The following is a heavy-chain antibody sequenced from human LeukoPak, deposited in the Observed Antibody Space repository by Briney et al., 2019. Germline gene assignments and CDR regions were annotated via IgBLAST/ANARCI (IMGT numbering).Heavy chain of an antibody. CDR2: INPNSGDT. CDR3: ASDRSYDKGPLDY. Sequence: ASMKVSCKASGYTFTEYYMHWVRQAPGQGLEWMGWINPNSGDTKYGQKFQGWVTMTRDTSNSTAYMELSRLTSDDTAVYYCASDRSYDKGPLDYWGQGTLVTVSS. J-gene: IGHJ4*02. D-gene: IGHD3-22*01. V-gene: IGHV1-2*04. CDR1: GYTFTEYY.